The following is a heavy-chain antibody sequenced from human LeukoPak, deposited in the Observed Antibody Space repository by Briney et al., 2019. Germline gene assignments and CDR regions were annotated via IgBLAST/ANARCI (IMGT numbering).Heavy chain of an antibody. CDR2: IYTSGST. D-gene: IGHD6-19*01. CDR1: GVSISSGSYY. CDR3: ASLLAGTIDY. Sequence: SQTLSLTCTVSGVSISSGSYYWSWIRQPAGKGLEWIGRIYTSGSTNYNPSLKSRVTISVDTSKNQFSLKLSSVTAADTAFYYCASLLAGTIDYWGQGTLVTVSS. J-gene: IGHJ4*02. V-gene: IGHV4-61*02.